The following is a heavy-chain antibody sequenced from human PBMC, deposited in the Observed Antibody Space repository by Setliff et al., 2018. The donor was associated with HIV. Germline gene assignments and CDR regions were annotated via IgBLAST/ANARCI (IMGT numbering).Heavy chain of an antibody. J-gene: IGHJ2*01. V-gene: IGHV1-8*03. D-gene: IGHD3-10*01. CDR3: ARAVPMVRGVMGWYFDL. CDR2: MNPNSGNT. CDR1: GYTFTSYD. Sequence: ASVKVSCKASGYTFTSYDINWVRQATGQGLEWMGWMNPNSGNTGYAQKFQGRVTITRNTSISTAYMELSSLRSEDTAVYYCARAVPMVRGVMGWYFDLWGRGTLVPSPQ.